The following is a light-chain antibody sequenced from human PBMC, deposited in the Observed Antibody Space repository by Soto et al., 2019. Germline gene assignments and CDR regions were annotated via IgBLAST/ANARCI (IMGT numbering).Light chain of an antibody. CDR3: MQGTYWPIT. CDR1: QSLVYSDGNTY. J-gene: IGKJ5*01. Sequence: VVMTQSPLSLPVTLGQPASISCRSSQSLVYSDGNTYLNWFQQRPGQSPRRIFYKVSNRDSGVPDRFSGSGSGSDFTLKISRVAAEDVGVYYCMQGTYWPITFGQGTRLEIK. V-gene: IGKV2-30*01. CDR2: KVS.